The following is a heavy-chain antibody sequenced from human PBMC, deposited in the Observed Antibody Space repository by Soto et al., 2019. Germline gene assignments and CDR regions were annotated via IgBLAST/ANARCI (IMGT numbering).Heavy chain of an antibody. CDR1: GFTFSRYG. V-gene: IGHV3-33*01. J-gene: IGHJ3*02. D-gene: IGHD3-3*01. CDR3: ARDSDTSLLEWLGPYAFDI. CDR2: IWYDGSNK. Sequence: QVQLVESGGGVVQTGRSLRLSCAASGFTFSRYGMHWVRQAPGKGLEWVAVIWYDGSNKYYADSVKGRFTISRDTSKNTLYLQMNSMRAEATAVYYCARDSDTSLLEWLGPYAFDIWGKGTMVTVSS.